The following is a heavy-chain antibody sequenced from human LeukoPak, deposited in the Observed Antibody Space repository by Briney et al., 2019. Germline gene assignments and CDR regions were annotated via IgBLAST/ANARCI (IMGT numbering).Heavy chain of an antibody. CDR1: GFTFSSYA. J-gene: IGHJ4*02. CDR3: ARDRYYGSGSYYN. Sequence: GGSLRLSCAASGFTFSSYAMSWVRQAPGKGLEWVSVIYSGGSTYYADSVKGRFTISRDNSKNTLYLQMNSLRAEDTAVYYCARDRYYGSGSYYNWGQGTLVNVSS. V-gene: IGHV3-53*01. D-gene: IGHD3-10*01. CDR2: IYSGGST.